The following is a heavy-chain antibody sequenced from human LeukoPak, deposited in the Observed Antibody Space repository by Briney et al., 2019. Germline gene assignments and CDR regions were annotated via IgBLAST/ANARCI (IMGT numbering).Heavy chain of an antibody. CDR1: GFTFTSFA. J-gene: IGHJ4*02. Sequence: SVKVSCKASGFTFTSFAMQWVRQARGQRLEWIGWIVVGSGNTNYAQKFQERVTITRDMSTSTAYMELSSLRSEDTAVYYCAAGNYYKNLFDYWGQGTLVTVSS. V-gene: IGHV1-58*02. CDR3: AAGNYYKNLFDY. CDR2: IVVGSGNT. D-gene: IGHD1-26*01.